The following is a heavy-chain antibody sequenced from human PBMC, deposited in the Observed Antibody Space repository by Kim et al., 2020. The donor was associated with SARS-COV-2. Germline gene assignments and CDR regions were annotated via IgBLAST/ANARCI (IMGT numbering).Heavy chain of an antibody. CDR2: INHSGST. CDR3: ARGGHRRWLQHYGMDV. J-gene: IGHJ6*02. Sequence: SETLSLTCAVYGGSFSGYYWSWIRQPPGKGLEWIGEINHSGSTNYNPSLKSRVTISVDTSKNQFSLKLSSVTAADTAVYYCARGGHRRWLQHYGMDVWGQGTTVTVSS. V-gene: IGHV4-34*01. D-gene: IGHD5-12*01. CDR1: GGSFSGYY.